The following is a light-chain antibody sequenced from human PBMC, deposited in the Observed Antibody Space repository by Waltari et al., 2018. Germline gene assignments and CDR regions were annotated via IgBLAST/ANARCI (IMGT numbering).Light chain of an antibody. CDR3: ASHSSSNAWL. Sequence: QSALTQPASVSGSPGQSITIPCPGTRSDVGAYNSVSWYQQYPGSAPKLIIYDVIERPSGVPSRFSGSKSANTASLTISGLQADDEAIYSCASHSSSNAWLFGGGTRLTVL. J-gene: IGLJ3*02. CDR1: RSDVGAYNS. CDR2: DVI. V-gene: IGLV2-14*01.